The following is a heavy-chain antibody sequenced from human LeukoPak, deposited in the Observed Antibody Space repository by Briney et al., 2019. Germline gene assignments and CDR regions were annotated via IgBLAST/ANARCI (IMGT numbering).Heavy chain of an antibody. CDR1: GGSISSYY. CDR2: IYYSGST. J-gene: IGHJ6*02. Sequence: SETLSLTCTVSGGSISSYYWSWIRQPPGKGLELVGYIYYSGSTNYNPSLKSRVTISVDTSKNQFSLKLSSVTAADTAVYYCARLVQDYYYYGMDVWGQGTTVTVSS. CDR3: ARLVQDYYYYGMDV. V-gene: IGHV4-59*08.